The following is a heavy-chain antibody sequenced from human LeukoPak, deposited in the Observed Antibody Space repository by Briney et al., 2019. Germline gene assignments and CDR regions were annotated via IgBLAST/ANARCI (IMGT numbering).Heavy chain of an antibody. CDR2: ISGSGDST. D-gene: IGHD4-17*01. J-gene: IGHJ4*02. Sequence: PGGSLRLSCAASGFTFSNYAVSWVRQAPGKGLEWVSVISGSGDSTYYAASVKGRFTISRDNSKNTLCLQMNNLRAEDTAVYYCAKGPPGDYSDLSRPAGWRYFDYWGQGTLVTVSS. CDR1: GFTFSNYA. CDR3: AKGPPGDYSDLSRPAGWRYFDY. V-gene: IGHV3-23*01.